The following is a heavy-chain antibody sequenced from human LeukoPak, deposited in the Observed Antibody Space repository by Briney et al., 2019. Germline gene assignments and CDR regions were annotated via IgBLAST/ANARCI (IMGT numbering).Heavy chain of an antibody. CDR1: GGSFSGYY. J-gene: IGHJ6*02. Sequence: SETLSLTCAVYGGSFSGYYWSWIRQPPGKGLEWIGEINHSGSTNYNPSLKSRVTISVDTSKNQFSLKLSSVTAADTALYYCARGYCSSTCCPPMDLWGQGTTVTDSS. V-gene: IGHV4-34*01. D-gene: IGHD2-2*01. CDR3: ARGYCSSTCCPPMDL. CDR2: INHSGST.